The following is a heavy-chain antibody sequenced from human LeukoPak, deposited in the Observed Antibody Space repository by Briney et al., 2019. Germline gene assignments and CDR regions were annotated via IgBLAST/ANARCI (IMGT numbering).Heavy chain of an antibody. V-gene: IGHV1-18*01. CDR2: ISAYNGNT. Sequence: ASVKVSCKASGYTFTSYGISWVRQAPGQGLEWMGWISAYNGNTNYAQKLQDRVTMTTDTSTSTAYMELRSLRSDDTAVYYCARVAGYCGGDCDPDDYWGQGTLVTVSS. J-gene: IGHJ4*02. CDR3: ARVAGYCGGDCDPDDY. D-gene: IGHD2-21*02. CDR1: GYTFTSYG.